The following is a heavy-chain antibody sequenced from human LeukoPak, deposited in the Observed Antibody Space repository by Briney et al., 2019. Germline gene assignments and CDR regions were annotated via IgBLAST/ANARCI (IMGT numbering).Heavy chain of an antibody. CDR2: ISSSSSYI. Sequence: GGSLRLSCAASGFTFSSYSMNWVRQAPGKGLEWVSSISSSSSYIYYADSVKGRFTISRDNAKNSLYLQMNSLRAEDTAVYYCARDRGSSGPGAFGIWGQGTMVTVSS. D-gene: IGHD6-6*01. J-gene: IGHJ3*02. V-gene: IGHV3-21*01. CDR1: GFTFSSYS. CDR3: ARDRGSSGPGAFGI.